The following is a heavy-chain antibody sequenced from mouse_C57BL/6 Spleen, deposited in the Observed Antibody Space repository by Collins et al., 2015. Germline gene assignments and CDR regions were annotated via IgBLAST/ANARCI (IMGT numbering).Heavy chain of an antibody. D-gene: IGHD4-1*01. CDR3: TRNWLDY. CDR2: IRNKANNHAT. V-gene: IGHV6-6*01. J-gene: IGHJ2*01. Sequence: MKLSCAASGFTFSDAWMDWVRQSPEKGLEWVAEIRNKANNHATNYAESVKGRFTISRDDSKSSVYLQMNSLRTEDSGIYYCTRNWLDYWGQGTTLTVSS. CDR1: GFTFSDAW.